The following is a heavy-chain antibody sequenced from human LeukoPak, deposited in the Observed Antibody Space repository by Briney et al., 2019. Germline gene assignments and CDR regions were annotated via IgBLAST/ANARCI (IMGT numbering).Heavy chain of an antibody. V-gene: IGHV4-59*08. CDR3: ARSLGSSWCYYFDY. Sequence: SETLSLTCTVSGGSISSYYWSWIRQPPGKGLEWIGYIYYSGSTNYNPSLKSRVTISVDTSKNQFSLKLSSVTAADTAVYYCARSLGSSWCYYFDYWGQGTLVTVSS. CDR1: GGSISSYY. D-gene: IGHD6-13*01. J-gene: IGHJ4*02. CDR2: IYYSGST.